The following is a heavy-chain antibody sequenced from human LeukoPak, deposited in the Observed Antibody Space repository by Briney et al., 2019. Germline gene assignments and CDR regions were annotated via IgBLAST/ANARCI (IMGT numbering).Heavy chain of an antibody. D-gene: IGHD3-22*01. V-gene: IGHV4-59*11. CDR1: GGSLSGHY. Sequence: SETLSLTCTVSGGSLSGHYWSWIRQPPGKGLEWIGYIYYSGSTNYNPSLKSRVTISVDTSKNQFSLKLSSVTAADTAVYYCASTYYYDSSGDYNWFDPWGQGTLVTVSS. CDR3: ASTYYYDSSGDYNWFDP. J-gene: IGHJ5*02. CDR2: IYYSGST.